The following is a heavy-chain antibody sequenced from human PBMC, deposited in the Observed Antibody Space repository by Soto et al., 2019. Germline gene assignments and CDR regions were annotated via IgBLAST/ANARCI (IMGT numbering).Heavy chain of an antibody. Sequence: GASVKVSCKASGYTFTGYYMHWVRQAPGQGLEWMGWINPNSGGTNYAQKFQGRVTMTRDTSISTAYMELSRLRSDDTAVYYCARDRELGILRKQFSLRFLEWLPSYYYYGMDVWGQGTTVTVSS. CDR3: ARDRELGILRKQFSLRFLEWLPSYYYYGMDV. CDR1: GYTFTGYY. V-gene: IGHV1-2*02. CDR2: INPNSGGT. D-gene: IGHD3-3*01. J-gene: IGHJ6*02.